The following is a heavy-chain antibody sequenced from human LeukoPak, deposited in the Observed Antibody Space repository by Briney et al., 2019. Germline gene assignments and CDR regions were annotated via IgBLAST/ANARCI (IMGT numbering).Heavy chain of an antibody. CDR2: ISGSGGST. J-gene: IGHJ4*02. CDR1: GFTFSSYA. CDR3: AKVGGRGITIFGVVTRFDY. D-gene: IGHD3-3*01. V-gene: IGHV3-23*01. Sequence: GGSLRLSCAASGFTFSSYAMSWVRKAPGKGLEWVSAISGSGGSTYYADSVKGRFTISRDNSKNTLYLQMNSLRAEDTAVYYCAKVGGRGITIFGVVTRFDYWGQGTLVTVSS.